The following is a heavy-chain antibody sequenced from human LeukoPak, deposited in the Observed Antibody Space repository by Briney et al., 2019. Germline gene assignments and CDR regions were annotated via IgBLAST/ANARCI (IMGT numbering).Heavy chain of an antibody. CDR2: IYYSGST. V-gene: IGHV4-39*01. CDR3: ASSNYVYYFDY. CDR1: GGSISSSSYY. J-gene: IGHJ4*02. Sequence: SETLSLTCTVSGGSISSSSYYWGWIRQPPGKGLERIGSIYYSGSTYYNPSLKSRVTISVDTSKNQFSLKLSSVTAADTAVYYCASSNYVYYFDYWGQGTLVTVSS. D-gene: IGHD4-11*01.